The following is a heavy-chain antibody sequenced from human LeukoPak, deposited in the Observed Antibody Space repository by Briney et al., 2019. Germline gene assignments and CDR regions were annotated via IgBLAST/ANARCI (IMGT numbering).Heavy chain of an antibody. CDR1: GYSISSGYY. V-gene: IGHV4-38-2*01. CDR2: IYHSGST. Sequence: PSETLSLTCAVSGYSISSGYYWGWIRQPPGKGLEWIGSIYHSGSTYYNPSLKSRVTISVDTSKNQFSLTLSSVTAADTAVYYCARHGVYSSSDDAFDIWGEGTMVTVSS. J-gene: IGHJ3*02. CDR3: ARHGVYSSSDDAFDI. D-gene: IGHD6-6*01.